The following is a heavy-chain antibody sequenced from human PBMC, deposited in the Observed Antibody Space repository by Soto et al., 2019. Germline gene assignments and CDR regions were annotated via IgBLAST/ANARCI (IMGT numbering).Heavy chain of an antibody. D-gene: IGHD6-6*01. CDR2: ISSSGSTI. CDR1: GFTFSSYE. CDR3: ASETTYSSSSGGDY. J-gene: IGHJ4*02. Sequence: EVQLVESGGGLVQPGGSLRLSCAASGFTFSSYEMNWVRQAPGKGLEWVSYISSSGSTIYYADSVKGRFTISRDNAKNSLYLQMNSLRADDTAVYYCASETTYSSSSGGDYLGQGPLVTVSS. V-gene: IGHV3-48*03.